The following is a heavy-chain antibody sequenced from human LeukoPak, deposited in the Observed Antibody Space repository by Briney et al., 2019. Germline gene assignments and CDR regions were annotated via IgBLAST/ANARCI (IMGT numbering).Heavy chain of an antibody. V-gene: IGHV4-61*02. CDR1: GDSISSGDYY. CDR3: ARGHNIVGP. Sequence: TSQTLSLTCTVSGDSISSGDYYWSWIRQPAGKGLEWVGRISSSGSTNYNPSLKSRVTISVDTSKNQFSLKVISVTTADTAVYFCARGHNIVGPWGQGTLVTVSS. J-gene: IGHJ5*02. CDR2: ISSSGST. D-gene: IGHD1-14*01.